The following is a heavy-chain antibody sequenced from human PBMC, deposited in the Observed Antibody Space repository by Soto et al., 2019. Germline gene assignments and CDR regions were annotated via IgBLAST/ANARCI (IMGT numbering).Heavy chain of an antibody. J-gene: IGHJ6*02. CDR1: GFTFSSYS. D-gene: IGHD7-27*01. CDR3: VRGVPGDQTYFWYGMDV. Sequence: EVQLVESGGGLVQPGGSLRLSCAASGFTFSSYSMNWVRQAPGKGLQWISYISSSSNTIYYADSVKGRFTISRDYAKNSLYLKMNSLTDEDTAVYYGVRGVPGDQTYFWYGMDVWGQGTTVTVSS. CDR2: ISSSSNTI. V-gene: IGHV3-48*02.